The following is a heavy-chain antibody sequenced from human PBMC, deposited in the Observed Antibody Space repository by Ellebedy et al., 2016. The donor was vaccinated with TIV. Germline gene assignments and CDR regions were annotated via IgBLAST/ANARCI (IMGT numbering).Heavy chain of an antibody. CDR2: MKSIRGGGTI. Sequence: GESLKISXVVSGLTFSDAWMAWVRQAPGKGLEWVGRMKSIRGGGTIHYAAPVEGRFTISRDDSKNTLYLQMNSLKTEDTAVYYCTWDSSGYGSLHWGQGALVTVTS. D-gene: IGHD3-22*01. CDR1: GLTFSDAW. CDR3: TWDSSGYGSLH. V-gene: IGHV3-15*01. J-gene: IGHJ4*02.